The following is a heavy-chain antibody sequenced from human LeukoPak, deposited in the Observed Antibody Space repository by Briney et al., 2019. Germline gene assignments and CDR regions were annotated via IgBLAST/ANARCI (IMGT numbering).Heavy chain of an antibody. Sequence: SVKVSCKASGGTFSSYAISWVRQAPGQGPEWMGGIIPIFGTANYAQKFQGRVTITADESTSTAYMELSSLRSEDTAVYYCARDDRNWNDDETGFDPWGQGTLVTVSS. CDR3: ARDDRNWNDDETGFDP. CDR1: GGTFSSYA. J-gene: IGHJ5*02. D-gene: IGHD1-1*01. V-gene: IGHV1-69*13. CDR2: IIPIFGTA.